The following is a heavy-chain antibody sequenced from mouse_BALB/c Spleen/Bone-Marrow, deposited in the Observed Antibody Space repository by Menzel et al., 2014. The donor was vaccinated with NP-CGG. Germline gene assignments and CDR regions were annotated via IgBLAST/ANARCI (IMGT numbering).Heavy chain of an antibody. CDR1: GFTFSSYG. CDR2: ISSGGSYT. V-gene: IGHV5-6*02. CDR3: ARDTMITYYYAMDY. Sequence: DVKLVESGGDLVKPGGSLKLSCAASGFTFSSYGMSWVRQTPDKRLEWVATISSGGSYTYYPDSVKGRLTISRDNAKNTLYLQMSSLKSEDTAMYYCARDTMITYYYAMDYWGQGTSVTVSS. J-gene: IGHJ4*01. D-gene: IGHD2-4*01.